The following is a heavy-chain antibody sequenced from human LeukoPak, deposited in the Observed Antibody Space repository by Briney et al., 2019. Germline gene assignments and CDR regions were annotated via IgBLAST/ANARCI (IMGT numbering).Heavy chain of an antibody. CDR1: GFTFSSYW. Sequence: GGSLRLSCAASGFTFSSYWMTWVRQAPGKGLEWVANIKQDGSEKYYVDSVKGRFTISRDNAKNSLYLQINSLRAEDTAVYYCARGGLRIAAAVWGQGTLVTVSS. J-gene: IGHJ4*02. V-gene: IGHV3-7*01. CDR2: IKQDGSEK. D-gene: IGHD6-13*01. CDR3: ARGGLRIAAAV.